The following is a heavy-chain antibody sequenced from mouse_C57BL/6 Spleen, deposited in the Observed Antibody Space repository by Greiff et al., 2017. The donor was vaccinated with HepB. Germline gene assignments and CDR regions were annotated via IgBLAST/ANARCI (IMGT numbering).Heavy chain of an antibody. V-gene: IGHV1-55*01. D-gene: IGHD2-14*01. CDR2: IYPGSGST. CDR1: GYTFPSYW. J-gene: IGHJ4*01. CDR3: ARWVREDYYAMDY. Sequence: VQLQQPGAELVKPGASVKMSCKASGYTFPSYWITWVKQRPGQGLEWIGDIYPGSGSTNYNEKFKSKATLTVDTSSSTAYMQLSSLTSEDSAVYYCARWVREDYYAMDYWGQGTSVTVSS.